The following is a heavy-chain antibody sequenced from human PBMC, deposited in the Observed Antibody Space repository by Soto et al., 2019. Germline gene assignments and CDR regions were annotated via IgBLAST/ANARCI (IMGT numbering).Heavy chain of an antibody. D-gene: IGHD3-3*01. Sequence: PSETLSLTCAVYGGSFSGYYWSWIRQPPGKGLEWIGEINHSGSTNYNPSLKSRVTISVDTSKNQFSLKLSSVTAADTAVYYCARVSRFLDWPKYYYYGMDVWGQGTTVTVSS. V-gene: IGHV4-34*01. CDR3: ARVSRFLDWPKYYYYGMDV. CDR1: GGSFSGYY. J-gene: IGHJ6*02. CDR2: INHSGST.